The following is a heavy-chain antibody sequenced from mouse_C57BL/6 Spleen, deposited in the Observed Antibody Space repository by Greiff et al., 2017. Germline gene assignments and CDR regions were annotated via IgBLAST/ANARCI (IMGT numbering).Heavy chain of an antibody. J-gene: IGHJ2*01. CDR3: ARGGYYGSRDYFDY. CDR2: ISSGSSTI. CDR1: GFTFSDYG. Sequence: EVQVVESGGGLVKPGGSLKLSCAASGFTFSDYGMHWVRQAPEKGLEWVAYISSGSSTIYYADTVKGRFTISRDNAKNTLFLQMTSLRSEDTAMYYCARGGYYGSRDYFDYWGQGTTLTVSS. V-gene: IGHV5-17*01. D-gene: IGHD1-1*01.